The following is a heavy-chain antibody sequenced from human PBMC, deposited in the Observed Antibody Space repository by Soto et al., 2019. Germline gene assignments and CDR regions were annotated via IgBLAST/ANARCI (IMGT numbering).Heavy chain of an antibody. CDR2: ISYDGSNK. V-gene: IGHV3-30*18. D-gene: IGHD5-12*01. Sequence: QVQLVESGGGVVQPGRSLRLSCAASGFTFSSYGMHWVRQAPGKGLEWVAVISYDGSNKYYADSVKGRFTISRDNSKNTLYLQMNSLRAEDTAVYYCAKDRWRYSGYDAYGMDVWGQGTTVTVSS. CDR3: AKDRWRYSGYDAYGMDV. CDR1: GFTFSSYG. J-gene: IGHJ6*02.